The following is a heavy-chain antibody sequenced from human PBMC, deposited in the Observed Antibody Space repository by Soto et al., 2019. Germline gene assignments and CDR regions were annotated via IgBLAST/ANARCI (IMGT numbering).Heavy chain of an antibody. CDR2: ITGSGLET. D-gene: IGHD3-3*01. J-gene: IGHJ4*02. CDR1: GFTFSNHA. V-gene: IGHV3-23*01. CDR3: AKIDEFWSGGWENYVDY. Sequence: EVQLLQSGGGLVQPGGSLRLSCAASGFTFSNHAMTWVRQAPRTGLEWVSTITGSGLETYSADSVRGRFIISRDNSKDTLFLQMTRLRAEYPAVYYCAKIDEFWSGGWENYVDYWGQGNLVSVSP.